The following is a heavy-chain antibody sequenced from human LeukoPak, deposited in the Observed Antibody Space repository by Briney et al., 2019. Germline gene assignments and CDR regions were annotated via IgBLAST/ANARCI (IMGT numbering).Heavy chain of an antibody. V-gene: IGHV6-1*01. CDR1: GASVSINSAA. CDR3: ASGGIAAAGTFDY. CDR2: TYYRSKWYN. D-gene: IGHD6-13*01. J-gene: IGHJ4*02. Sequence: QTRSLTCPVSGASVSINSAAWNWIMQSPSSGLEWLGRTYYRSKWYNDYAVSVKSRRTINPDTSKNQFFLQLNSVTPEDTAVYDCASGGIAAAGTFDYWGQGTLVTVSS.